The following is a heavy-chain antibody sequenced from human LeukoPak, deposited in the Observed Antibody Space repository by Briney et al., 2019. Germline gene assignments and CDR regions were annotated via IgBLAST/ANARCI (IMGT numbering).Heavy chain of an antibody. CDR1: GFTFSSYA. V-gene: IGHV3-30*04. J-gene: IGHJ4*02. D-gene: IGHD4-11*01. CDR3: ARASSYSNYYFDY. Sequence: GRSLRLSCAASGFTFSSYAMHWVRQAPGKGLEWVAVISYDGSNKYYADSVKGRFTISRDNSKNTLYLQMNSLRAEDTAVYYCARASSYSNYYFDYWGQETLVTVSS. CDR2: ISYDGSNK.